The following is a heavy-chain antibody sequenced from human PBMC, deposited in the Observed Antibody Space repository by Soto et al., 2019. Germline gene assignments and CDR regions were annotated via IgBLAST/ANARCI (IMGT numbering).Heavy chain of an antibody. CDR2: ISAYNGNT. D-gene: IGHD1-7*01. J-gene: IGHJ4*02. Sequence: ASVKVSCKASGYTFTDYGISWGRQAPGQGLEGLGWISAYNGNTNYAQKFQGRVTMTTDTSTSIAYMELRSLRSDDTAVYYCARDRVPRGTTLPYDYWGQGILVTVSS. CDR1: GYTFTDYG. CDR3: ARDRVPRGTTLPYDY. V-gene: IGHV1-18*01.